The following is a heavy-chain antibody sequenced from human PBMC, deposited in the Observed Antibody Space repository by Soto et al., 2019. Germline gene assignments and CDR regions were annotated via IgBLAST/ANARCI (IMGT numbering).Heavy chain of an antibody. CDR2: ISGIGGST. D-gene: IGHD6-13*01. J-gene: IGHJ4*02. CDR1: GFTFTDYA. V-gene: IGHV3-23*01. CDR3: ARGSSGYISSWYYFDY. Sequence: AGGSLRLSCAASGFTFTDYALSWVRQAPGKGLELVATISGIGGSTYLADSVKGRLSISIDNSKNTVSLLMNSLRAEDTAVYFCARGSSGYISSWYYFDYWGRGTLVTVSS.